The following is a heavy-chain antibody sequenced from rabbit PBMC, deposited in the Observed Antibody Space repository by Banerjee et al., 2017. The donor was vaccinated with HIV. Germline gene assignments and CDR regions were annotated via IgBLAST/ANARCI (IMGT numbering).Heavy chain of an antibody. CDR1: GFTLSSNW. V-gene: IGHV1S45*01. Sequence: QEQLEESGGGLVQPGGSLKLSCTASGFTLSSNWICWVRQAPGKGLEWIACIDTNDGDTDYASWPKGRFTISKTSSTTVTLQMTSLTAADTAAYFCARNYVNAFDPWGQGTLVTVS. CDR2: IDTNDGDT. CDR3: ARNYVNAFDP. D-gene: IGHD1-1*01. J-gene: IGHJ2*01.